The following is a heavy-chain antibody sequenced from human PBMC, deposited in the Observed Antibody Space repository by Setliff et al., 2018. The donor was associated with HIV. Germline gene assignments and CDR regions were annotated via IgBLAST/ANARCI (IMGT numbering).Heavy chain of an antibody. CDR2: ISGGDIGT. J-gene: IGHJ6*03. CDR1: GFTFNYYA. D-gene: IGHD3-16*01. V-gene: IGHV3-23*01. CDR3: AKGAPSDGIHYYYYMDV. Sequence: HPGGSLRLSCAASGFTFNYYAMSWVRQAPGKGLEWVSSISGGDIGTFYADSVKGRFTISRDSSKDILYLQMNSLRAEDTAVYYCAKGAPSDGIHYYYYMDVWGKGTTVTVSS.